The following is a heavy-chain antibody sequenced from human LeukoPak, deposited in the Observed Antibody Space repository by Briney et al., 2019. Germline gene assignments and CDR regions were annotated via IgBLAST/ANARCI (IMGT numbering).Heavy chain of an antibody. D-gene: IGHD2-2*01. CDR3: AKGYCSSTSCYGFSVDY. V-gene: IGHV3-30*02. J-gene: IGHJ4*02. CDR1: GFTFSSFG. Sequence: PGGSLRLSCAASGFTFSSFGMHWVRQAPGKGLGWVAVIWYDASNKYYADSVKGRFTISRDNSKNTLYLQMNSLRAEDTAVYYCAKGYCSSTSCYGFSVDYWGQGTLVTVSS. CDR2: IWYDASNK.